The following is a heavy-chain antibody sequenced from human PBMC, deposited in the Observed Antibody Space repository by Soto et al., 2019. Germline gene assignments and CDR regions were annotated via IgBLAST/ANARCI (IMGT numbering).Heavy chain of an antibody. Sequence: GGSLRLSCAASGFTFSSYAMHWVRQAPGKGLEWVAVISYDGSNKYYADSVKGRFTISRDNSKNTLYLQMNSLRAEDTAVYYCARESIAGAFDYWGQGTLVTVSS. J-gene: IGHJ4*02. CDR1: GFTFSSYA. D-gene: IGHD6-6*01. CDR2: ISYDGSNK. CDR3: ARESIAGAFDY. V-gene: IGHV3-30-3*01.